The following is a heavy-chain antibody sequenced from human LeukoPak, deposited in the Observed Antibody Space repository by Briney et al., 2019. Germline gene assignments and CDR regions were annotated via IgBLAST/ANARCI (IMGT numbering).Heavy chain of an antibody. Sequence: GGSLRLSCAASGFTFSSYWMHWVRQAPGKGLVWASRINSDGTGTSYADSVKGRFTISRDNAKNTLYLQMNSLRAEDTAVYYCATHWGYSSTWQTFDYWGQGTLVTVSS. CDR2: INSDGTGT. CDR1: GFTFSSYW. D-gene: IGHD6-13*01. CDR3: ATHWGYSSTWQTFDY. V-gene: IGHV3-74*01. J-gene: IGHJ4*02.